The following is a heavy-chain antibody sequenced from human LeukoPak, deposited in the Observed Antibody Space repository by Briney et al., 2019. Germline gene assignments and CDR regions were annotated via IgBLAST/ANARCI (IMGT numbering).Heavy chain of an antibody. J-gene: IGHJ4*02. Sequence: GASVKVSCKASGYTFTSYYMHWVRQAPGQGLEWMGGIIPIFGTANYAQKFQGRVTITADKSTSTAYMELSSLRSEDTAVYYCARVVLPLDIVVVVAATPKYYFDYWGQGTLVTVSS. D-gene: IGHD2-15*01. V-gene: IGHV1-69*06. CDR3: ARVVLPLDIVVVVAATPKYYFDY. CDR1: GYTFTSYY. CDR2: IIPIFGTA.